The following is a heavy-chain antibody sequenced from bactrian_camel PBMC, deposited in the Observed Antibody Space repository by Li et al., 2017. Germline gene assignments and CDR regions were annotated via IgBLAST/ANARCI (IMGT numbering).Heavy chain of an antibody. Sequence: QLVESGGGSVQAGGSMRLSCAASGATASTNSVAWFRQVPEKKREGVAAIYRGGRTTYYPDSVKGRFAISQDSAENTVYLQMTSLKPEDTAIYYCATDHGATKWSQAHFYNFWGQGTQVTVS. D-gene: IGHD2*01. V-gene: IGHV3S25*01. J-gene: IGHJ4*01. CDR3: ATDHGATKWSQAHFYNF. CDR2: IYRGGRTT. CDR1: GATASTNS.